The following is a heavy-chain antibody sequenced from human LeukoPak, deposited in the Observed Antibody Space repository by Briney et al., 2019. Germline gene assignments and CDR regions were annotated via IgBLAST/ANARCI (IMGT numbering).Heavy chain of an antibody. D-gene: IGHD3-22*01. Sequence: GGSLRLSCTASGFTFGNYAMSWVRQAPRMGLEWVSALSGSGSSTFYADSVKGRFTISRDNSKNTLYLQMNSLRAEDTAVYYCARDSSGILLHWGQGTLVTVSS. V-gene: IGHV3-23*01. CDR1: GFTFGNYA. J-gene: IGHJ4*02. CDR2: LSGSGSST. CDR3: ARDSSGILLH.